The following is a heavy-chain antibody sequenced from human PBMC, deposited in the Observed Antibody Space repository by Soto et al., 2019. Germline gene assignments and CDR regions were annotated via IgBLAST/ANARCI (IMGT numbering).Heavy chain of an antibody. CDR2: INHSGST. CDR1: GGSFIGYY. V-gene: IGHV4-34*01. CDR3: ARTGIAAAGTFDY. Sequence: PSETLSLTCAVYGGSFIGYYWSWIRQPPGKGLEWIGEINHSGSTNYNPSLKSRVTISVDTSKNQFSLKLSSVTAADTAVYYCARTGIAAAGTFDYWGQGTLVTV. D-gene: IGHD6-13*01. J-gene: IGHJ4*02.